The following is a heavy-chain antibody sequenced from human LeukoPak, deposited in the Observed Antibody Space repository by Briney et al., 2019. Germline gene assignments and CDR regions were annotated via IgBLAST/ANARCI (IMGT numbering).Heavy chain of an antibody. Sequence: GGSLRLSCAASGFTFSSYAMSWVRQAPGKGLEWVSAISGSGGSTYYADSVKGRFTISRDNSKNTLYLQMNGLTAEDTAVYYFAKALVRTGTHDYWGQGDLVTVSS. CDR2: ISGSGGST. CDR1: GFTFSSYA. J-gene: IGHJ4*02. CDR3: AKALVRTGTHDY. D-gene: IGHD1-7*01. V-gene: IGHV3-23*01.